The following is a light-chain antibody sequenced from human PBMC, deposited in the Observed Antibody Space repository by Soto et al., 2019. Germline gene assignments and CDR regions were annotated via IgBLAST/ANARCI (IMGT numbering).Light chain of an antibody. J-gene: IGKJ2*01. CDR2: KAS. CDR1: QTILDW. Sequence: DIQMTQSPSTLSASVGDRVTITCRASQTILDWLAWYQQKPGKAPKLLIFKASTLQSGVPSRFSGGGSGTEFTLTISSLQPDDFATYYCQPYNPFPFMYTFGQGTRLEIK. CDR3: QPYNPFPFMYT. V-gene: IGKV1-5*03.